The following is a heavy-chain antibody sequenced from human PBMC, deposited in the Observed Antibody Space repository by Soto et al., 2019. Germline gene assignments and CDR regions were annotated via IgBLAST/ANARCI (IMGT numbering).Heavy chain of an antibody. CDR1: GFTFSDYY. Sequence: PGGSLSLSCAASGFTFSDYYMSWIRQAPGKGLEWVSYISSSGSTIYYADSVKGRFTISRGNAKNSLYLQMNSLRAEDTAVYYCARWGIAARHRWFDPWGQGTLVTVSS. CDR2: ISSSGSTI. J-gene: IGHJ5*02. D-gene: IGHD6-6*01. CDR3: ARWGIAARHRWFDP. V-gene: IGHV3-11*01.